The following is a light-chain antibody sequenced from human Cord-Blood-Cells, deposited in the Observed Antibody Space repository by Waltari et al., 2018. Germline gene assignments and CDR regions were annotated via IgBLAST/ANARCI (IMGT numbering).Light chain of an antibody. CDR3: CSYAGSVV. CDR2: EGS. V-gene: IGLV2-23*01. CDR1: SSDVGSYNL. Sequence: QSALTQPASASGSPGPSITISCTGTSSDVGSYNLVPWYQQHPGKAPKLMIYEGSKRPSGVSNRFSGSKSGNTASLTISGLQAEDEADYYCCSYAGSVVFGGGTKLTVL. J-gene: IGLJ2*01.